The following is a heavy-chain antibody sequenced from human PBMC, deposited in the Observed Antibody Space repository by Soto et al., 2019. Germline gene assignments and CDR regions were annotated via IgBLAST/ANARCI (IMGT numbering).Heavy chain of an antibody. D-gene: IGHD3-22*01. CDR1: GGSFSGYY. V-gene: IGHV4-34*01. CDR2: INHSGST. Sequence: PSETLSLTCAVYGGSFSGYYWSWIRQPPGKGLEWIGEINHSGSTNYNPSLKSRVTISVDTSKNQFSLKLSSVTAADTAVYYCARVNNYYDSSGYLDYWGQGTLVTVSS. J-gene: IGHJ4*02. CDR3: ARVNNYYDSSGYLDY.